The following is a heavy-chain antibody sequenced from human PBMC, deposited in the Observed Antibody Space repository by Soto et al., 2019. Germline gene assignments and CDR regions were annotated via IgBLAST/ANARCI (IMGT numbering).Heavy chain of an antibody. V-gene: IGHV1-69*13. D-gene: IGHD5-12*01. Sequence: SVKVSCKASGGTFSSYAISWVRQAPGQGLEWMGGIIPIFGTVNYAQKFQGRVTITADESTSTAYMELSSLRSEDTAVYYCARGDHRWLQLWYFDLWGRGTLVTVSS. J-gene: IGHJ2*01. CDR1: GGTFSSYA. CDR2: IIPIFGTV. CDR3: ARGDHRWLQLWYFDL.